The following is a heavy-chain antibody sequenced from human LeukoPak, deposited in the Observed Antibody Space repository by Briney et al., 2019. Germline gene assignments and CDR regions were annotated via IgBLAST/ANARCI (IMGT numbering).Heavy chain of an antibody. D-gene: IGHD2-21*02. CDR2: ISYNSDTI. CDR3: AKDYCGGDCYSGWYFDL. J-gene: IGHJ2*01. Sequence: GGSLRLSCAASGFTFDDYAMHWVRQAPGKGLEWVSGISYNSDTIAYADSVKGRFPISRDNAKNSLYLQMNSLRAEDTALYYCAKDYCGGDCYSGWYFDLWGRGTLVTVSS. V-gene: IGHV3-9*01. CDR1: GFTFDDYA.